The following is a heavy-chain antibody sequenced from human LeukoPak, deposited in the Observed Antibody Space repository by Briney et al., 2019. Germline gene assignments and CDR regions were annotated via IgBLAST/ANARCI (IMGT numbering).Heavy chain of an antibody. CDR1: GGSISSYY. Sequence: PSETLSLTCTVSGGSISSYYWSWIRQPPGKGLEWIGYIYYSGSTNYNPSLKSRVTISVDTSKNQFSLKLSSVTAADTAVYYCARMVAAAGFYWFDPWGQGTLVTVSS. V-gene: IGHV4-59*01. J-gene: IGHJ5*02. CDR2: IYYSGST. CDR3: ARMVAAAGFYWFDP. D-gene: IGHD6-13*01.